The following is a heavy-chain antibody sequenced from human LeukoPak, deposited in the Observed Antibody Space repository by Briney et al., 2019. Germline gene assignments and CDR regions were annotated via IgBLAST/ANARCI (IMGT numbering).Heavy chain of an antibody. J-gene: IGHJ4*02. Sequence: SETRSLTCGVSGGSISGTNWWSWVRQPPGQGLEWIGEISLAGQTNYNPSLKTRLTIPVDKSKNQFSLKLSSVTAADTAIYYCATLSLPRYFDYWGQGALVTVSS. CDR1: GGSISGTNW. CDR3: ATLSLPRYFDY. CDR2: ISLAGQT. V-gene: IGHV4-4*02. D-gene: IGHD6-6*01.